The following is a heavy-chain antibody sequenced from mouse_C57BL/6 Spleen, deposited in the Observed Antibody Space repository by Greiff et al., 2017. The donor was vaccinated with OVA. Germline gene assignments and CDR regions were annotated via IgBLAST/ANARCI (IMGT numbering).Heavy chain of an antibody. CDR3: AREGGGDY. CDR1: GYSITSGYY. J-gene: IGHJ2*01. Sequence: EESGPGLVKPSQSLSLTCSVTGYSITSGYYWNWIRQFPGNKLEWMGYISYDGSNNYNPSLKNRISITRDTSKNQFFLKLNSVTTEDTATYYCAREGGGDYWGQGTTLTVSS. V-gene: IGHV3-6*01. CDR2: ISYDGSN.